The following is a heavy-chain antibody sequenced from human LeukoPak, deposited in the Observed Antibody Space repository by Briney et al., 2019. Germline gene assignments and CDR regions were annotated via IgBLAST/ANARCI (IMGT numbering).Heavy chain of an antibody. D-gene: IGHD2-15*01. V-gene: IGHV3-21*01. CDR3: ATCSGGSCYSGGAFDI. J-gene: IGHJ3*02. CDR2: ISSSSSYI. CDR1: GFTFITHT. Sequence: GGSLRLSCAASGFTFITHTMNWVRQAPGKGLEWVSSISSSSSYIYYADSVKGRFTISRDNAKNSLYLQMNSLRAEDTAVYYCATCSGGSCYSGGAFDIWGQGTMVTVSS.